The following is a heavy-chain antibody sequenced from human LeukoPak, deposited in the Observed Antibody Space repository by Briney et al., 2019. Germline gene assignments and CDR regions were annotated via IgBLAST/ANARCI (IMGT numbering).Heavy chain of an antibody. CDR2: ISAYNGNT. J-gene: IGHJ6*02. V-gene: IGHV1-18*01. CDR1: GYTFTSYG. D-gene: IGHD2-2*01. Sequence: ASVKVSCKASGYTFTSYGISWVRQAPGQGLEWMGWISAYNGNTNYAQKLQGRVTMTTDTSTSTAYMELRSLRSDDTAVYYCARGGNIVVVPAALGDYYYGMDVWGQGTTVTVSS. CDR3: ARGGNIVVVPAALGDYYYGMDV.